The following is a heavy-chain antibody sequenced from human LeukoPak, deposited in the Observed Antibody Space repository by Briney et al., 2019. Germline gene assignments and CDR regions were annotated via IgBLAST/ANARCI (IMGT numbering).Heavy chain of an antibody. V-gene: IGHV4-39*02. D-gene: IGHD6-19*01. J-gene: IGHJ4*02. CDR1: GGSISISSYY. CDR2: ITYSGNT. Sequence: SETLSLTCTVSGGSISISSYYWGWVRQPPGEGLEWIGSITYSGNTYYNPSLKSRVTISVDASNNRFSLNLTSVTAADTAVYYCARRRAVAGGYFDSWGQGTLVTVSS. CDR3: ARRRAVAGGYFDS.